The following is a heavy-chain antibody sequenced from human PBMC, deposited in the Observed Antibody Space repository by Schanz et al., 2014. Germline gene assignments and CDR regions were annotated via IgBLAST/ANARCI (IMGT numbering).Heavy chain of an antibody. V-gene: IGHV1-2*06. CDR1: GYTFTGYY. D-gene: IGHD2-8*02. J-gene: IGHJ4*02. Sequence: QGLLVQSGGEVKKPGASVKVSCQASGYTFTGYYMHWVRQAPGQGLEWMGQINPNSGATIYAQNFQGRVTMTRDTSISTAYMELSRLRSDDTAVYYCARGLVRYFAYWGQGTLVTVSS. CDR2: INPNSGAT. CDR3: ARGLVRYFAY.